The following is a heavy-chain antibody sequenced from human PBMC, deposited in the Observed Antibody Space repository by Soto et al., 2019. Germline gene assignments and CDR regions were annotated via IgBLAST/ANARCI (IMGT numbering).Heavy chain of an antibody. Sequence: SETLSLTCTVSGGSISSGGYYWSWIRQHPGKGLEWIGYIYYSGSTYYNPSLKSRVTISVGTSKNQFSLKLSSVTAADTAVYYCARVVGITMVRGVTNWFDPWGQGTLVTVSS. CDR1: GGSISSGGYY. D-gene: IGHD3-10*01. V-gene: IGHV4-31*03. CDR2: IYYSGST. CDR3: ARVVGITMVRGVTNWFDP. J-gene: IGHJ5*02.